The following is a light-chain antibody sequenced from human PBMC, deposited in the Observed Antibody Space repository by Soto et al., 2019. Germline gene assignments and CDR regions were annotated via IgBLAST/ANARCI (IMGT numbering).Light chain of an antibody. V-gene: IGLV2-14*01. J-gene: IGLJ2*01. CDR2: DVN. CDR3: TSYASGSSHVV. CDR1: SSDIGGCDY. Sequence: QSVLTQPASVSGSPGQSITLSCTGTSSDIGGCDYVSWYQRHPGKAPKLIIYDVNSRPSGVSNRFSGSKSGNTASLTISGLQAEDEADYYCTSYASGSSHVVFSGGTKLTVL.